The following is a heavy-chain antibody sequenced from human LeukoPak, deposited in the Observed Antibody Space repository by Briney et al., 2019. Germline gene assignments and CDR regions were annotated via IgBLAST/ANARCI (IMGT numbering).Heavy chain of an antibody. J-gene: IGHJ4*02. D-gene: IGHD6-19*01. Sequence: PSETLSLTCAVYGGSFSGYYWSWIRQPPGKGLESIREINHSGNTNYNPSLKSRLTISVDTSKNQFSLKLSSVTAADTAVYYCARGTGYSSGWPDEGFDYWGQGTLVTVSS. V-gene: IGHV4-34*01. CDR2: INHSGNT. CDR3: ARGTGYSSGWPDEGFDY. CDR1: GGSFSGYY.